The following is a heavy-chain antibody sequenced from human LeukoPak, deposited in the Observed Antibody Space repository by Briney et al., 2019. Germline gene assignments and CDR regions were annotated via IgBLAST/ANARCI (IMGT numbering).Heavy chain of an antibody. CDR3: ARTPLPQRDFDY. J-gene: IGHJ4*02. CDR2: INPADSET. CDR1: GYNFTNFW. V-gene: IGHV5-51*01. Sequence: GESLKISCKGFGYNFTNFWTGWVRQMPGKGLEWMGVINPADSETRYSPSFQGPVTISADKSISTAYLQWSSLKASDTAMYYCARTPLPQRDFDYWGQGTLVTVSS. D-gene: IGHD2-15*01.